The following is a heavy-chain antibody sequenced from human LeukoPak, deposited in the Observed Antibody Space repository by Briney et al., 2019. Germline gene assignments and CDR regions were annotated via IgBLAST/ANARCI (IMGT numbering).Heavy chain of an antibody. CDR3: ARARYYYDSSGYYFDY. D-gene: IGHD3-22*01. CDR1: GLTFSNTY. V-gene: IGHV3-53*01. Sequence: GGSLRLSCAASGLTFSNTYMSWVRQAPGKGLEWVSLIYPSGNIYYADSVKGRFTISRDNAKNSLYVQTNSLRDEDTAVYFCARARYYYDSSGYYFDYWGQGTLVTVSS. CDR2: IYPSGNI. J-gene: IGHJ4*02.